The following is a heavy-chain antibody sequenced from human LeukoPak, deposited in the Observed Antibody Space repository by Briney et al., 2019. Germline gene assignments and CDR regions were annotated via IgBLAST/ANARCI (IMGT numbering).Heavy chain of an antibody. Sequence: PSETLSLTRTVSGGSISSYYWSWIRQPPGKGLEWIGYIYYSGSTNYNPSLKSRVTISVDTSKNQFSLKLSSVTAADTAVYYCASTWGYSYGQLDYWGQGTLVTVSS. J-gene: IGHJ4*02. V-gene: IGHV4-59*01. CDR3: ASTWGYSYGQLDY. D-gene: IGHD5-18*01. CDR1: GGSISSYY. CDR2: IYYSGST.